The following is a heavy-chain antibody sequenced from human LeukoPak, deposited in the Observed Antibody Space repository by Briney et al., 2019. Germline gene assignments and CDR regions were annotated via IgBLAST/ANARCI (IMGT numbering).Heavy chain of an antibody. D-gene: IGHD3-22*01. CDR2: IYYSGST. CDR3: ARAIYYYDSSGHFDY. Sequence: SETLSLTCTVSGGSISSYYWSWIRQPPGKGLEWIGYIYYSGSTNYNPSLKSRVTISVDTSKNQFSLKLSSVTTADTAVYYCARAIYYYDSSGHFDYWGQGTLVTVSS. J-gene: IGHJ4*02. V-gene: IGHV4-59*01. CDR1: GGSISSYY.